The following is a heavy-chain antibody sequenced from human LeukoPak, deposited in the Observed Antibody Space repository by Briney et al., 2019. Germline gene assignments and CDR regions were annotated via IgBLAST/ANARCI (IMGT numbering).Heavy chain of an antibody. CDR2: ISAQHGQT. CDR3: ARDRGDGCSGGSCYNWFDP. Sequence: GASVKVSCKTSGYSENFYGITWVRQVAGQGLEWMGWISAQHGQTEYAPNSQDRVTMTTDTYTNTAYMELRSLRSDDTAVYYCARDRGDGCSGGSCYNWFDPWGQGTLVTVSS. CDR1: GYSENFYG. D-gene: IGHD2-15*01. J-gene: IGHJ5*02. V-gene: IGHV1-18*01.